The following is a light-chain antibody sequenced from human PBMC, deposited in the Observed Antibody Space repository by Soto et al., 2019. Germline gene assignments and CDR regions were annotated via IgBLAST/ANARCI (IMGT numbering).Light chain of an antibody. CDR3: QQYNGWPIT. J-gene: IGKJ5*01. CDR1: QSVGNN. Sequence: EIVMTQSPGTLSVSPGERVTLSCRASQSVGNNLAWHQQKPGQAPRLLIYGASTRATGFPARSSGSGSGTEFTLTISSLQSEDFAVYYCQQYNGWPITFGQGTRREIK. CDR2: GAS. V-gene: IGKV3-15*01.